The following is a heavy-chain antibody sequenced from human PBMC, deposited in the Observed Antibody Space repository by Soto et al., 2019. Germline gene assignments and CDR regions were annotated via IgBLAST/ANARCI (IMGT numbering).Heavy chain of an antibody. CDR3: ATWHELEHAFDV. CDR1: GLTISGKKY. CDR2: LYDVDGS. V-gene: IGHV3-53*01. J-gene: IGHJ3*01. D-gene: IGHD1-1*01. Sequence: DVQLVESGGGLIQPGASLRLSCAAFGLTISGKKYVAWVRQAPGKGLEWVSALYDVDGSFYADSVTGRFTTSSDSSKTTVYLQMNDLRPDDTAVYYCATWHELEHAFDVWGQGTTVNISS.